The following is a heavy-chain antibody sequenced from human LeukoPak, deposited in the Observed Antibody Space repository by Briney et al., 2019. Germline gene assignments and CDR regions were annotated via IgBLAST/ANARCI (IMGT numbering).Heavy chain of an antibody. CDR2: INANSGTT. D-gene: IGHD6-19*01. J-gene: IGHJ5*01. Sequence: GGSLRLSCAASGFAFSFYAMSWLRQPPGKGLEWVSTINANSGTTSYAASVRGRFTISRDNSKNTLYLQVNTLRADDTATYYCAKPISGGLAVTADWFHPWGQGTLVVVCS. CDR3: AKPISGGLAVTADWFHP. CDR1: GFAFSFYA. V-gene: IGHV3-23*01.